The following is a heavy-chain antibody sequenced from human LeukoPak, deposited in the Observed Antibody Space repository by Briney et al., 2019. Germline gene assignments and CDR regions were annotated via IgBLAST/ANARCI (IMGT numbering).Heavy chain of an antibody. CDR3: AREASSDFYDFWSGYYSSGMDV. CDR1: GYTFTSYA. Sequence: ASVKVSCKASGYTFTSYAMHWVRQAPGQRLEWMGWINAGNGNTKYSQKFQGRVTIIRDTSASTAYMELSSLRSEDTAVYYCAREASSDFYDFWSGYYSSGMDVWGQGTTVTVSS. CDR2: INAGNGNT. J-gene: IGHJ6*02. D-gene: IGHD3-3*01. V-gene: IGHV1-3*01.